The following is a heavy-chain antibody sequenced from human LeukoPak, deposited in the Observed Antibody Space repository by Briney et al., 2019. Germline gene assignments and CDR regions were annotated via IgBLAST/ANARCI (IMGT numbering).Heavy chain of an antibody. CDR2: IYHSGST. D-gene: IGHD1-26*01. Sequence: SETLSLTCTVSGYSISSGYYWGWIRQPPGKGLEWIGSIYHSGSTYYNPSLKSRVTISVDTSKNQFSLKLSSVTAADTAVYYCARAPGGSYYTLNYFDYWGQGTLVTVSS. J-gene: IGHJ4*02. V-gene: IGHV4-38-2*02. CDR1: GYSISSGYY. CDR3: ARAPGGSYYTLNYFDY.